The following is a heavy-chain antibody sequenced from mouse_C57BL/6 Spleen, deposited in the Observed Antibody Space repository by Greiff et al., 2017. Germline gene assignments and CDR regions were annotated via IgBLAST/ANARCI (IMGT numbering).Heavy chain of an antibody. CDR1: GYTFTGYY. Sequence: VQLQQSGPELVKPGASVKISCKASGYTFTGYYMNWVKQRPGKGLEWIGEINPNYGYTSYNQKFKGKATLTVDQSSSTAYMQLNSLTSEDSAVXDCSSGEKSASSWYFDDWGTGTTVTVSS. V-gene: IGHV1-39*01. D-gene: IGHD1-1*01. CDR3: SSGEKSASSWYFDD. CDR2: INPNYGYT. J-gene: IGHJ1*03.